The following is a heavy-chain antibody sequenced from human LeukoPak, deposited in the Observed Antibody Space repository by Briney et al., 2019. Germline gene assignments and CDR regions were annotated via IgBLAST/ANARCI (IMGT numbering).Heavy chain of an antibody. D-gene: IGHD3-22*01. CDR3: ARTLKYYYDSSGYRNWFDP. V-gene: IGHV4-34*01. Sequence: SETLSLTCAVYGGSFSGYYWSWIRQPPGKGLEWIGEINHSGSTNYNPSSKSRVTISVDTSKTHFSLKLSSVNAADTAVYYCARTLKYYYDSSGYRNWFDPWGQGTLVTVSS. J-gene: IGHJ5*02. CDR1: GGSFSGYY. CDR2: INHSGST.